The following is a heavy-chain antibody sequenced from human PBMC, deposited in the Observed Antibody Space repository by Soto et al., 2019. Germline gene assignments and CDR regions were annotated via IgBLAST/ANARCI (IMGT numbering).Heavy chain of an antibody. J-gene: IGHJ4*02. CDR2: ISYDGSNK. D-gene: IGHD2-15*01. Sequence: GGSLRLSCAASGFTFSSYGMHWVRQAPGKGLEWVAVISYDGSNKYYADSVKDRFTISRDNSKNTLFLQMGSLRPEDTAIYYCVKQAHGLDGVAFDYWGQGTQVTVSS. CDR1: GFTFSSYG. CDR3: VKQAHGLDGVAFDY. V-gene: IGHV3-30*18.